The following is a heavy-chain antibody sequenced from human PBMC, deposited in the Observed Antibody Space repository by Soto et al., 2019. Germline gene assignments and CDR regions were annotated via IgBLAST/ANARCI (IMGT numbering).Heavy chain of an antibody. Sequence: QVQLVQSGAEVKKPGSSVKVSCKASGGTFSSYAISCVRQAPGQGIEWMGGIIPIVGRATYAQKFQGRVTSTADESTSTAYMELISLRSEDTAVYYCARDSDSSGCIFDCWGQGTLVTVSS. CDR2: IIPIVGRA. J-gene: IGHJ4*02. CDR3: ARDSDSSGCIFDC. V-gene: IGHV1-69*01. CDR1: GGTFSSYA. D-gene: IGHD3-22*01.